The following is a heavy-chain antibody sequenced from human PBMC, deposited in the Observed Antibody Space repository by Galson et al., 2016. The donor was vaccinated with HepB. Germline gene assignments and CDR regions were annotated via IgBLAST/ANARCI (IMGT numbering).Heavy chain of an antibody. CDR3: ARDGLSRSNYYYYGMDV. D-gene: IGHD4/OR15-4a*01. Sequence: SCKASGYTFTSHAMHWVRQAPGQRLEWMGWINAGNGNTRYSETFQGRVTITRDTSASTVYMELSSLISEDTAVYYCARDGLSRSNYYYYGMDVWGQGTTVTVSS. V-gene: IGHV1-3*01. CDR1: GYTFTSHA. CDR2: INAGNGNT. J-gene: IGHJ6*02.